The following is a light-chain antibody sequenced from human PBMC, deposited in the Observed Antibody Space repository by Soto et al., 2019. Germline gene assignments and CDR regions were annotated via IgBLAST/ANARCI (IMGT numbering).Light chain of an antibody. CDR1: QAISSY. J-gene: IGKJ1*01. CDR2: AAS. V-gene: IGKV1-8*01. CDR3: HQYYSYPRT. Sequence: AIRMTQSPSSLSASTGDRVTITCRASQAISSYLAWYQQKPGKAPKLLIYAASTLQTGVPSRFSGSGSGTDFTLTISCLQSEDFATYYCHQYYSYPRTFGQGTKVEIK.